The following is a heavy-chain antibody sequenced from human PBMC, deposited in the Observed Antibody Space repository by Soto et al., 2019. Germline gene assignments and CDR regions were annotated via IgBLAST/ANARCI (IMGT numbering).Heavy chain of an antibody. D-gene: IGHD3-10*01. J-gene: IGHJ5*02. CDR2: ISSSSSYI. CDR3: ARDTYYYGSGSYSP. Sequence: EVQLVESGGGLVKPGGSLRLSCAASGVTFSSYSMNRVRQAPGKGLEWVSSISSSSSYIYYADSVKGRFTISRDNAKNSLYLQMNSLRAEDTAVYYCARDTYYYGSGSYSPWGQGTLVTVSS. CDR1: GVTFSSYS. V-gene: IGHV3-21*01.